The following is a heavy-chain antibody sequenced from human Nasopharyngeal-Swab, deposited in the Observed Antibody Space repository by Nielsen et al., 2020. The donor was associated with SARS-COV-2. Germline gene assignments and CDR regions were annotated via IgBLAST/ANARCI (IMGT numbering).Heavy chain of an antibody. CDR3: ARDPGKWEFDY. CDR2: ISELGTGI. CDR1: GFSITTYG. Sequence: GGSLRLSCAASGFSITTYGMTWVRQAPGKGLEWISGISELGTGIYYADSVWGRFTISRDTSKNTVYLQMNNLRADDTAVYYCARDPGKWEFDYWGQGTLVTVSS. J-gene: IGHJ4*02. V-gene: IGHV3-23*01. D-gene: IGHD1-26*01.